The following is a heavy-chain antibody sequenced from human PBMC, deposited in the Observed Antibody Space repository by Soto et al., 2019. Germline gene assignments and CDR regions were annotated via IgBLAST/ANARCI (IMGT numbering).Heavy chain of an antibody. CDR2: IYYSGST. CDR3: ARSIVVVTALDY. V-gene: IGHV4-59*08. D-gene: IGHD2-21*02. Sequence: TSETLSLTCTVSGGSISSYYWSWIRQPPGKGLEWIGYIYYSGSTNYNPSIKSRVTISVDTSKNQFSLKLSSVTAADTAVYYCARSIVVVTALDYWGQGTLVTVSS. CDR1: GGSISSYY. J-gene: IGHJ4*02.